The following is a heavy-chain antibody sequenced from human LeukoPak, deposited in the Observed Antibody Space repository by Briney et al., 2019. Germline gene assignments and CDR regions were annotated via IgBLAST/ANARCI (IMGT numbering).Heavy chain of an antibody. Sequence: SETLSLTCGVYGGSFSGYFWSWIRQPAGKGLEWIGRIYTSGSTNYNPSLKSRVTISVDTSKNQFSLKLSSVTAADTAVYYCAREIQPKYYYYYMDVWGKGTTVTISS. V-gene: IGHV4-59*10. CDR3: AREIQPKYYYYYMDV. CDR1: GGSFSGYF. J-gene: IGHJ6*03. D-gene: IGHD5-18*01. CDR2: IYTSGST.